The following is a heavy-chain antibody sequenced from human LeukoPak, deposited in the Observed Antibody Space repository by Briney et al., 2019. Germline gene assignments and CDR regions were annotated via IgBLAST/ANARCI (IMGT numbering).Heavy chain of an antibody. CDR2: INPNSGGT. D-gene: IGHD3-10*01. V-gene: IGHV1-2*02. CDR1: GYTFTGYY. Sequence: ASVKVSCKASGYTFTGYYMHWVRQAPGQGLERMGWINPNSGGTNYAQKFQGRVTMTRDTSISTAYMELSRLRSDDTAVYYCARADSGSYTYYFDYWGQGTLVTVSS. CDR3: ARADSGSYTYYFDY. J-gene: IGHJ4*02.